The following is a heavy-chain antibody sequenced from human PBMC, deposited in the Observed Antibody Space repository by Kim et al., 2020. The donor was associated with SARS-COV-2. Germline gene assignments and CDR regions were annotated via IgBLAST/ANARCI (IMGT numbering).Heavy chain of an antibody. CDR1: GFTVSSSY. J-gene: IGHJ4*02. V-gene: IGHV3-53*01. D-gene: IGHD6-6*01. Sequence: GGSLRLSCTASGFTVSSSYMSWVRQAPGKGLEWVSVIYREDNTYYADSVKGRFTISRDNSKNTVYLQLNSLRAEDTAVYYCARDLGTTSSDAGGYWGQGTLVIVSS. CDR2: IYREDNT. CDR3: ARDLGTTSSDAGGY.